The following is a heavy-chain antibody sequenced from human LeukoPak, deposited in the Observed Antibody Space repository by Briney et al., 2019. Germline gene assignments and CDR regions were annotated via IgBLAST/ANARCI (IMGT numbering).Heavy chain of an antibody. Sequence: PSETLSLTCAVYGGSFSGYYWSWIRQPPGKGLEWIGEINHSGSTNYNPSLKSRVTISVDTSKNQFSLKLSSVTAADTAMYYCARPVEGAMVRGPNVGRGWFDPWGQGTLVTVSS. J-gene: IGHJ5*02. CDR2: INHSGST. D-gene: IGHD3-10*01. V-gene: IGHV4-34*01. CDR3: ARPVEGAMVRGPNVGRGWFDP. CDR1: GGSFSGYY.